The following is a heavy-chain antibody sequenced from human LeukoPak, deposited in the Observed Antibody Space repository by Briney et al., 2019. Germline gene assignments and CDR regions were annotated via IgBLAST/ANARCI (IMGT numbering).Heavy chain of an antibody. V-gene: IGHV3-48*03. CDR1: GFTFSSYE. Sequence: GGSLRLSCAASGFTFSSYEMNWVRQAPGKGLEWVSYISSSGSTIYYADSVKGRFTISRDNAKNSLYLQMNSLRAEDTAVYYCAKGSKEVLFTRDHYMDVWGKGTTATISS. CDR3: AKGSKEVLFTRDHYMDV. CDR2: ISSSGSTI. J-gene: IGHJ6*03. D-gene: IGHD3-3*01.